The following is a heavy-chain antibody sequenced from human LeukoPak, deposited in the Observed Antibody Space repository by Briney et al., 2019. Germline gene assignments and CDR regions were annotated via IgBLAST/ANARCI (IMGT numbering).Heavy chain of an antibody. J-gene: IGHJ4*02. CDR3: ATERDSSWTFDS. CDR1: GFSFSTYA. Sequence: GGSLRLSCAASGFSFSTYAMHGVRQAPGKGLDWVAMIWSDASNQYYADSVKGRFTISRDNSKNTLYLQLNSLRAEDTAVYYCATERDSSWTFDSWGQGTLVTVSS. V-gene: IGHV3-33*01. CDR2: IWSDASNQ. D-gene: IGHD6-13*01.